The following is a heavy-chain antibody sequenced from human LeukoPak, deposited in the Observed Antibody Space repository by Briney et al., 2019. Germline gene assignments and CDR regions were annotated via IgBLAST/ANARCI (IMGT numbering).Heavy chain of an antibody. V-gene: IGHV1-69*13. CDR2: IIPIFGTA. Sequence: PWASVKVSCKASGYTFTGYYIHWVRQAPGQGLEWMGGIIPIFGTANYAQKFQGRVTITADESTSTAYMELSSLRSEDTAVYYCALEYDYGTFDPWGQGTLVTVSS. CDR3: ALEYDYGTFDP. CDR1: GYTFTGYY. J-gene: IGHJ5*02. D-gene: IGHD4-17*01.